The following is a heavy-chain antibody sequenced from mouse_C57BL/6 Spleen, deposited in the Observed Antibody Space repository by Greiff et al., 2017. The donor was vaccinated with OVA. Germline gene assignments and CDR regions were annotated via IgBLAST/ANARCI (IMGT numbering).Heavy chain of an antibody. CDR2: ISDGGSYT. D-gene: IGHD2-4*01. J-gene: IGHJ3*01. Sequence: VQLKESGGGLVKPGGSLKLSCAASGFTFSSYAMSWVRQTPEKRLEWVATISDGGSYTYYPDNVKGRFTISRDNAKNNLYLQMSHLKSEDTAMYYCARGSMITTWFAYWGQGTLVTVSA. CDR1: GFTFSSYA. V-gene: IGHV5-4*01. CDR3: ARGSMITTWFAY.